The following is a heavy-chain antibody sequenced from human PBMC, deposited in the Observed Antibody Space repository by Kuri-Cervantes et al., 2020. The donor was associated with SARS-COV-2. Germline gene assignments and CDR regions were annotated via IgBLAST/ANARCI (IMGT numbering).Heavy chain of an antibody. CDR2: ISYDGSNK. CDR3: ARERYYYDSSGYYSLFDY. D-gene: IGHD3-22*01. Sequence: GESLKISCAASGFTFSSYGMHWVRQAPSKGLEWVAVISYDGSNKYYADSVEGRFTISRDNSKNTLYLQMNSLRAEDTAVYYCARERYYYDSSGYYSLFDYWGQGTLVTVSS. V-gene: IGHV3-30*03. CDR1: GFTFSSYG. J-gene: IGHJ4*02.